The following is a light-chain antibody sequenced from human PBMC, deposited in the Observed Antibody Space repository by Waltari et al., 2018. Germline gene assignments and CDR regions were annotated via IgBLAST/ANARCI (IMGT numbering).Light chain of an antibody. CDR1: NIGSKN. CDR3: QVWESYGDHLVV. CDR2: YDS. V-gene: IGLV3-21*01. J-gene: IGLJ2*01. Sequence: SYVLTQPPSVSVAPGKTARITCGGSNIGSKNVNWYQQKPGQAPVLVIYYDSDRPSGIPEGCSGSNSGNTATLTISRVEAGDEADYYCQVWESYGDHLVVFGGGTNLTVV.